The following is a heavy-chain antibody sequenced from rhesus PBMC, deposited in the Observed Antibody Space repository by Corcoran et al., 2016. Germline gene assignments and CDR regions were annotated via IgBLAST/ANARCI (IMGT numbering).Heavy chain of an antibody. D-gene: IGHD6-13*01. CDR2: IFGSIGST. CDR1: GGSLSGGYG. J-gene: IGHJ4*01. CDR3: ARRAAGRVFDY. V-gene: IGHV4S7*01. Sequence: QLQLQESGPGLVKPSETLSLTCAVSGGSLSGGYGWSWIRQPPGKGLEGIGPIFGSIGSTYYNPSLKSRVTISRDTSKNQFSLKLSSVTAADTAVYYCARRAAGRVFDYWGQGVLVTVSS.